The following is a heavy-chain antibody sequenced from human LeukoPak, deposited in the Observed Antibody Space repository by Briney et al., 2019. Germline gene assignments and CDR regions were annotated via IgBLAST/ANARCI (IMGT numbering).Heavy chain of an antibody. Sequence: GESLKISCQGSGDSLTTYWIGWVRDTPGKGPEWMGIIYPANANTLYSPSFQGRVTISADKSISTVYLQWNSLQASDTALYYCARRKYYSTWFDPWGPGTLVTVSS. J-gene: IGHJ5*02. CDR2: IYPANANT. V-gene: IGHV5-51*01. CDR3: ARRKYYSTWFDP. CDR1: GDSLTTYW. D-gene: IGHD2-2*01.